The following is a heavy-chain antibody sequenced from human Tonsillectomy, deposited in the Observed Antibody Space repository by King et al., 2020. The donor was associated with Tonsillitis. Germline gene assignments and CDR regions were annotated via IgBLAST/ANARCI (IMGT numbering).Heavy chain of an antibody. D-gene: IGHD3-3*02. CDR1: YS. J-gene: IGHJ4*02. V-gene: IGHV4-30-2*01. Sequence: YSWSWIRQPPGKGLEWIGYINHSGSTYYNASLKSRVTISVERSKNQFSLKLSSVTAADTAVYYCASDSRIFGAFDYWGQGTLVTVSS. CDR3: ASDSRIFGAFDY. CDR2: INHSGST.